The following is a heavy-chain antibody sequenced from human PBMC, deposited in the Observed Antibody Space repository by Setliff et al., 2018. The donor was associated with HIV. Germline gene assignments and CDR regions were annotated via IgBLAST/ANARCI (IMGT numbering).Heavy chain of an antibody. CDR3: ARDYYDDTYYSPGIYYLYYMDV. Sequence: PSETLSLTCAVSGGSIMTGDWWSWVRQSPGKRLGWIGEISHSGSTNYNPSLRSRVTMSVDKSNNQFSLKLSSVTAADTAVYYCARDYYDDTYYSPGIYYLYYMDVWGKGTTVTVSS. D-gene: IGHD3-10*01. CDR1: GGSIMTGDW. V-gene: IGHV4-4*02. J-gene: IGHJ6*03. CDR2: ISHSGST.